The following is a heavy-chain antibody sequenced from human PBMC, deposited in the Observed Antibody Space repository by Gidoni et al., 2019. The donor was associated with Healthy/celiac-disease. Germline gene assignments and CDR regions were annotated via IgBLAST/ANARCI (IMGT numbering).Heavy chain of an antibody. V-gene: IGHV4-59*01. D-gene: IGHD3-22*01. CDR2: IYYSGST. Sequence: QVQLQESGPGLVKPSETLSLTCTVSGGSISSYYWSWIRQPPGKGLVWIGYIYYSGSTNYNPSLKSRFTISVDTSKNQFSRKLSSVTAADTAVYYCAVAYDSSGYSGPWGQGTLVTVSS. CDR1: GGSISSYY. CDR3: AVAYDSSGYSGP. J-gene: IGHJ5*02.